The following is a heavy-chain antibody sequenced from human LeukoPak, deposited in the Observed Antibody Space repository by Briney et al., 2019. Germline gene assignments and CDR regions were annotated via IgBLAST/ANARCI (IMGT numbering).Heavy chain of an antibody. CDR2: IYTSGST. V-gene: IGHV4-61*02. D-gene: IGHD1-7*01. Sequence: SETLSLTCTVSGGSISSGSYYWSWIRQPAGKGLEWIGRIYTSGSTNYNPSLKSRVTISVDTSKNQFSLKLSSVTAADTAVYYCASGRWNYVFDPWAREPWSPSPQ. CDR3: ASGRWNYVFDP. J-gene: IGHJ5*02. CDR1: GGSISSGSYY.